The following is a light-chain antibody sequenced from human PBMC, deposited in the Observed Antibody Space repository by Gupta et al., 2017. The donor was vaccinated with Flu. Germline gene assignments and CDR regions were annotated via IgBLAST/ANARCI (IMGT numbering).Light chain of an antibody. CDR3: QQTFNTPPA. V-gene: IGKV1-39*01. CDR1: QYISTY. J-gene: IGKJ2*01. CDR2: DAS. Sequence: DIQVTQSPSSLSAAVGDRVTITCRASQYISTYLNWYQHKPGKAPNVLIYDASSLPSEVPSRFTDSGSGTDFTLTINSLQPEDSATYDCQQTFNTPPAFGQGTKLEI.